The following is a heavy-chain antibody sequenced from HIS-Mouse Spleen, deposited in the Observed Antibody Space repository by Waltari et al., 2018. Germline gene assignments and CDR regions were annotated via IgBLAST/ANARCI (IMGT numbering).Heavy chain of an antibody. CDR1: GGSISSSSYY. CDR3: ARVDSSLPFDY. J-gene: IGHJ4*02. D-gene: IGHD6-13*01. V-gene: IGHV4-39*07. CDR2: IDYSGST. Sequence: QLQLQESGPVLVKPSETLSLTCTVSGGSISSSSYYWGWIRQPPGEGLEWIGRIDYSGSTYYNPSLKSRVTISVDTSKNQFSLKLSSVTAADTAVYYCARVDSSLPFDYWGQGTLVTVSS.